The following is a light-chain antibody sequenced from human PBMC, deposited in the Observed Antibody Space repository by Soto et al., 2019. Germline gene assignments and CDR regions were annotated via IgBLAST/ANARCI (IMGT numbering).Light chain of an antibody. V-gene: IGKV3-11*01. CDR2: DAS. J-gene: IGKJ5*01. CDR1: QTVSSY. Sequence: EIVLTQSPATLSLSPGERATLYCRASQTVSSYLLWYQQKRGQAPRLLIYDASNRATGIPARFSGSGSGTDFTLTISSLEPEDFAVYYCQQRMNWPLTFGQGTRLEI. CDR3: QQRMNWPLT.